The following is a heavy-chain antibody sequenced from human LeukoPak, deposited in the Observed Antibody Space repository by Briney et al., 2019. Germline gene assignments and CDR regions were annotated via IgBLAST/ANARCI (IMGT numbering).Heavy chain of an antibody. CDR1: GFTFSSYA. D-gene: IGHD1-26*01. J-gene: IGHJ3*02. CDR2: ISYDGSYK. Sequence: PGGSLRLSCAASGFTFSSYAMHWVRQAPGKGLDWVAIISYDGSYKYYADSVKGRFTISRDNSKKTLYLQMNSLRVEDTAVYYCARGGAHDAFDIWGQGTMVTGSS. CDR3: ARGGAHDAFDI. V-gene: IGHV3-30*04.